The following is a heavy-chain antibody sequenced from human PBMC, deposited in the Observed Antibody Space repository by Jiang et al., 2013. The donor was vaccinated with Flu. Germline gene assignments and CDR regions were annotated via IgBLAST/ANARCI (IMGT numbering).Heavy chain of an antibody. CDR1: GGSISSYY. D-gene: IGHD6-6*01. Sequence: GPGLVKPSETLSLTCTVSGGSISSYYWSWIRQPPGKGLEWIGYIYYSGSTNYNPSLKSRVTISVDTSKNQFSLKLSSVTAADTAVYYCARTKYSSSFDFDYWGQGTLVTVSS. J-gene: IGHJ4*02. CDR2: IYYSGST. CDR3: ARTKYSSSFDFDY. V-gene: IGHV4-59*01.